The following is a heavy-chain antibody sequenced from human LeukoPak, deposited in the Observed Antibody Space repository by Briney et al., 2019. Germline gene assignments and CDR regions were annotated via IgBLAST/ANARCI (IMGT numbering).Heavy chain of an antibody. D-gene: IGHD6-13*01. J-gene: IGHJ4*02. Sequence: GGSLRLSCAASGFTFRNYWMTWVRQAPGEGLEWVATINQDGSEKSYVDPVKGRFTISRDNVKNSLSLQMNILGAEDTAVYYCARGGIAAAGYWGQGTLVTVSS. V-gene: IGHV3-7*01. CDR2: INQDGSEK. CDR3: ARGGIAAAGY. CDR1: GFTFRNYW.